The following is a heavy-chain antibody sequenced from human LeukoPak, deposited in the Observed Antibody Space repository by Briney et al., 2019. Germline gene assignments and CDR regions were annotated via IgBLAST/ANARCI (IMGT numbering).Heavy chain of an antibody. D-gene: IGHD6-13*01. Sequence: KTSETLSLTCTVSGGSIRSSYYYWGWIRQPPGKGLEWIGSIYDSGSTYYNPSLKSRVTISVDTSKNQFSLKLNSVTAADTAVYYCARPALLYSSSWYPPLDYWGQGTLVTVSS. CDR1: GGSIRSSYYY. J-gene: IGHJ4*02. CDR2: IYDSGST. V-gene: IGHV4-39*01. CDR3: ARPALLYSSSWYPPLDY.